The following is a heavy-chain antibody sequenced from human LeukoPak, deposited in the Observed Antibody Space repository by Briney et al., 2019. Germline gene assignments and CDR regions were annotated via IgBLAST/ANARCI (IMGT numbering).Heavy chain of an antibody. CDR2: INHSGST. CDR1: GGSFSGYY. CDR3: ARGPRYCSGGSCYFNY. D-gene: IGHD2-15*01. V-gene: IGHV4-34*01. J-gene: IGHJ4*02. Sequence: PSETLSLTCAVYGGSFSGYYWSWIRQPAGKGLEWIGEINHSGSTNYNPSLQSRVSISVDTSKNQFSLKLSSVTAADTAVYYCARGPRYCSGGSCYFNYWGQGTLVTVSS.